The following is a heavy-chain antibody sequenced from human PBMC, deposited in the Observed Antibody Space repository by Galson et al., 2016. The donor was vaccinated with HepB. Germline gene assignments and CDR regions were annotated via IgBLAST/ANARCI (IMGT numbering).Heavy chain of an antibody. D-gene: IGHD1-1*01. J-gene: IGHJ4*02. CDR3: ARLVEDWNEAGRFDS. V-gene: IGHV3-21*01. Sequence: SLRLSCAASGFTFSSYSMNWVRQAPGKGLEWVSFISSSSTYIYYADSVRGRFTISRDNAKNSLYLQMNRLRAEDTAVYYCARLVEDWNEAGRFDSWSQGTLVTVSS. CDR1: GFTFSSYS. CDR2: ISSSSTYI.